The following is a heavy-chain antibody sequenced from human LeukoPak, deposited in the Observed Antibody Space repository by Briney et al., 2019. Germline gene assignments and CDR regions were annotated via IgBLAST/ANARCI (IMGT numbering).Heavy chain of an antibody. D-gene: IGHD6-19*01. CDR2: IYYSGST. Sequence: SDTLSLTCSLWGGSMSSYYGMGTPDPRGEAGVGFGYIYYSGSTNYNPSLKSRVTISVDTSKNQFSLKLSSVTAADAAVYYCARGGWYPESFQLWGRGDVVTVSA. J-gene: IGHJ1*01. V-gene: IGHV4-59*07. CDR3: ARGGWYPESFQL. CDR1: GGSMSSYY.